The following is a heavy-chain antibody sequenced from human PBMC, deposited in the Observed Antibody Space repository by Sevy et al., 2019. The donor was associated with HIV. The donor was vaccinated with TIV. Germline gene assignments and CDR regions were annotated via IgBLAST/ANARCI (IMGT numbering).Heavy chain of an antibody. CDR3: AKDGYDYVWGSYRYTPSWYYYGMDV. D-gene: IGHD3-16*02. CDR1: GFTFSSYG. CDR2: ISYDGSNK. Sequence: GGSLRLSCAASGFTFSSYGMHWVRQAPGKGLEWVAVISYDGSNKYYADSVKGRFTISRDNSKNTLYLQMNSLRAEDTAVYYGAKDGYDYVWGSYRYTPSWYYYGMDVWGQGTTVTVSS. J-gene: IGHJ6*02. V-gene: IGHV3-30*18.